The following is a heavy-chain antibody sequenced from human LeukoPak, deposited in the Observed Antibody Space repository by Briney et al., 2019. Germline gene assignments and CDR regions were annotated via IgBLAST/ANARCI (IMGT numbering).Heavy chain of an antibody. CDR3: ARVPRIQLWNNYFDY. J-gene: IGHJ4*02. CDR1: GFTFSSYW. CDR2: IKQDGSEK. D-gene: IGHD5-18*01. Sequence: GGSLRLSCAASGFTFSSYWMSWVRQAPGKGLEWVANIKQDGSEKYYVDSVKGRFTISRDNAKNSLYLQMNSLRAEDTAVYYCARVPRIQLWNNYFDYWGQGTLVTVSS. V-gene: IGHV3-7*01.